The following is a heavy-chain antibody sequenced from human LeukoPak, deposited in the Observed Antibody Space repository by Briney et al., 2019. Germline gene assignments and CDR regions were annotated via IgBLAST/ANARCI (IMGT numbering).Heavy chain of an antibody. CDR3: ARVPDSFDY. CDR1: GYSISSGYY. Sequence: LSETLSLTCTVSGYSISSGYYWAWIWQPPGKGLEWIGSIFHGGNTYYNPSLKSRVTISVDTSKNQFSLKLTSVTAADTAVYYCARVPDSFDYWGQGTLVTVSS. CDR2: IFHGGNT. V-gene: IGHV4-38-2*02. J-gene: IGHJ4*02.